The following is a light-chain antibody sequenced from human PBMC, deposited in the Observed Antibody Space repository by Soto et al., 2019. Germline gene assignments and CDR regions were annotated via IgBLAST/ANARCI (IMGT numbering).Light chain of an antibody. J-gene: IGLJ3*02. V-gene: IGLV2-23*01. Sequence: QSVLTQPASVSGSPGQSITISCTGTNSDVGYYNLVSWYQQHPGKAPKLLIYETTRRPSGPSNRFSGSKSGNTASLTIAGLQAEDEAHYYCCSYAGSSTLVFGGGTKLTVL. CDR1: NSDVGYYNL. CDR2: ETT. CDR3: CSYAGSSTLV.